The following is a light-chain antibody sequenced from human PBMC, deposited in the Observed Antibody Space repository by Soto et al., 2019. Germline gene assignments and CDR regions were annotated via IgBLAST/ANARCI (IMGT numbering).Light chain of an antibody. CDR3: QQYYSTLWT. J-gene: IGKJ1*01. Sequence: EIVLTQSPGTLSLSPGERATLSCRASQSVSNNYLAWYQQKPGQPPKLLIYWASTRESGVPDRFSGSGSGTDFTLTISSLQAEDVAVYYCQQYYSTLWTFGQGTKVDIK. V-gene: IGKV4-1*01. CDR2: WAS. CDR1: QSVSNNY.